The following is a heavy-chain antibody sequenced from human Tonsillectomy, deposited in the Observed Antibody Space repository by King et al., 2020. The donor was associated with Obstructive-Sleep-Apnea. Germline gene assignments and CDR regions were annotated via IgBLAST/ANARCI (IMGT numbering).Heavy chain of an antibody. V-gene: IGHV1-46*01. CDR2: INPSGGST. CDR1: GYTFTSYY. CDR3: ERVLRKRIVATNYGMDV. Sequence: QLVQSGAEVKKPGASVKVSCKASGYTFTSYYMHWVRQAPGQGLEWMGIINPSGGSTSYAQKFQGRVTMTRDTSTSTVYMELSSLRSEDTAVYYCERVLRKRIVATNYGMDVWGQGTTVTVSS. D-gene: IGHD5-12*01. J-gene: IGHJ6*02.